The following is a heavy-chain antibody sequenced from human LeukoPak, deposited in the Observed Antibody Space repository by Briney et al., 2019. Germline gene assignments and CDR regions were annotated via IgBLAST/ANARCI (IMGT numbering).Heavy chain of an antibody. D-gene: IGHD4-17*01. CDR2: ISSSSSYI. J-gene: IGHJ6*03. V-gene: IGHV3-21*01. CDR1: GFTFSSYS. Sequence: GGSLRLSCAASGFTFSSYSMNWVRQAPGKGLEGVPSISSSSSYIYYADSVKGRFTISRDNAKNSLYLQMNSLRAEDTAVYYCAREPAYGDYEPYYYYYYMDVWGKGTTVTISS. CDR3: AREPAYGDYEPYYYYYYMDV.